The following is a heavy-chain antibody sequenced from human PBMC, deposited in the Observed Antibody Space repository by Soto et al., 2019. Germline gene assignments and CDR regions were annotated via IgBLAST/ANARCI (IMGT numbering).Heavy chain of an antibody. CDR2: INHSGST. CDR1: GGSFSGYY. V-gene: IGHV4-34*01. CDR3: ARARYYDWCFDL. D-gene: IGHD3-9*01. J-gene: IGHJ4*02. Sequence: SETLSLTCAVYGGSFSGYYWSWIRQPPGNGLEWIGEINHSGSTNYNPSLQSRVTISVDRSKAQFYLTLTSVTAADTAVYFCARARYYDWCFDLWRLGTPVPVSS.